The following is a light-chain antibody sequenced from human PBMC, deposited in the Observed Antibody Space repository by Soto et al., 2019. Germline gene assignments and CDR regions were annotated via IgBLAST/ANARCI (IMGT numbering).Light chain of an antibody. CDR3: QQYNSYVYT. CDR2: KAS. CDR1: QSISSW. Sequence: DIQMTQSPSTLSASVGDRVTITCRASQSISSWLAWYQQKPGKAPNLLIYKASSLESGVRSRFSGSGSGTEFTLTISILQPDDFETYYCQQYNSYVYTFGQGTKLEIK. J-gene: IGKJ2*01. V-gene: IGKV1-5*03.